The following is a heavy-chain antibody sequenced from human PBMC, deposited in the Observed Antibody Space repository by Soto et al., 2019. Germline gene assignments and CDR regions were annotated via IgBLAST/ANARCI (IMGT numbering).Heavy chain of an antibody. CDR2: ISAYNGNT. Sequence: PGPGLEWMGWISAYNGNTNYAPKLQGRVTMTTDTSTSTAYMELRSLRSDDTAVYYCARVYRAGVATTTAYYDYAMDVWGPGPGATVAS. J-gene: IGHJ6*02. D-gene: IGHD5-12*01. CDR3: ARVYRAGVATTTAYYDYAMDV. V-gene: IGHV1-18*01.